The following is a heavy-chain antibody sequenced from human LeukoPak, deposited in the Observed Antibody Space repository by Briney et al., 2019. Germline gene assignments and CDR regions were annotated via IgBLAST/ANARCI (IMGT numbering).Heavy chain of an antibody. J-gene: IGHJ2*01. Sequence: PSQTLSLTCAVYGGSFSGYYWSWIREPPGKGLEWIGGINHSGSTNYNPSLKSRVTISVYTSKNQFTLKPRSVTAANTADYYCERGEWGQGDYGETYWNFDFCGCGNGATVSS. CDR3: ERGEWGQGDYGETYWNFDF. D-gene: IGHD4-17*01. V-gene: IGHV4-34*01. CDR1: GGSFSGYY. CDR2: INHSGST.